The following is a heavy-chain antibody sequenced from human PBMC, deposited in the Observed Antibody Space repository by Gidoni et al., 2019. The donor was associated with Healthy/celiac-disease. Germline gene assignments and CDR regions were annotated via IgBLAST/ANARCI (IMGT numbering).Heavy chain of an antibody. D-gene: IGHD3-22*01. CDR1: GGSISSGDYY. CDR3: ARGGGYYDSSGYRSDAFDI. CDR2: IYYSGST. J-gene: IGHJ3*02. V-gene: IGHV4-30-4*01. Sequence: QVQLQESGPGLVKPSQTLSLTCTVSGGSISSGDYYWSWIRQPPGKGLEWIGYIYYSGSTYYNPSLKSRVTISVDTSKNQFSLKLSSVTAADTAVYYCARGGGYYDSSGYRSDAFDIWGQGTMVTVSS.